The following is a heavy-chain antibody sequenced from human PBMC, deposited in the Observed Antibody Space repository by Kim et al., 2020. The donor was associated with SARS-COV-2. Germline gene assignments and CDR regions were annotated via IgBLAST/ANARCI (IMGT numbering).Heavy chain of an antibody. D-gene: IGHD2-8*02. Sequence: GGSLRLSCAASGFTFSNDWMTWVRQAPGKGLEWVANIKQDGSEKDYVDSVRGRFTISRDNAKNSLYLQMNSLRAEDTAVYYCARRKAVYFSGLDYWGQGTLVTVSS. J-gene: IGHJ4*02. CDR2: IKQDGSEK. V-gene: IGHV3-7*03. CDR3: ARRKAVYFSGLDY. CDR1: GFTFSNDW.